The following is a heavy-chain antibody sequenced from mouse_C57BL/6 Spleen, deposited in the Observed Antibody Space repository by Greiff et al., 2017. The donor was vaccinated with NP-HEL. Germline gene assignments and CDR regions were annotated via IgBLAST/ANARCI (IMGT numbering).Heavy chain of an antibody. Sequence: ESGPGLVKPSQSLSLTCSVTGYSITSGYYWNWIRQFPGNKLEWMGYISYDGSNNYNPSLKNRISITRDTSKNQFFLKLNSVTTEDTATYYCAREYSNYVGYAMDYWGQGTSVTVSS. J-gene: IGHJ4*01. V-gene: IGHV3-6*01. CDR2: ISYDGSN. D-gene: IGHD2-5*01. CDR3: AREYSNYVGYAMDY. CDR1: GYSITSGYY.